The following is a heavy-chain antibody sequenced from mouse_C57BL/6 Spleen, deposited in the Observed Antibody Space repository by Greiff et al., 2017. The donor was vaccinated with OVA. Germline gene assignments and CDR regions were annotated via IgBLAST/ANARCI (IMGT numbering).Heavy chain of an antibody. Sequence: EVKLEESGPELVKPGASVKIPCKASGYTFTDYNMDWVKQSHGKSLEWIGDINPNNGGTIYNQKFKGKATLTVDKSSSTAYMELRSLTSEDTAVYYCAREGIDYDYDESGYAMDYWGQGTSVTVSS. J-gene: IGHJ4*01. CDR1: GYTFTDYN. CDR2: INPNNGGT. CDR3: AREGIDYDYDESGYAMDY. V-gene: IGHV1-18*01. D-gene: IGHD2-4*01.